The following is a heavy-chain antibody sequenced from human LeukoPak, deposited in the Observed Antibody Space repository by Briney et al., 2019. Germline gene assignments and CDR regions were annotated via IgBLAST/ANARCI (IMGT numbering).Heavy chain of an antibody. V-gene: IGHV3-66*01. Sequence: GRSLRLSCAASGFTVSSNYMNWVRQAPGKGLEWVSVIYSGGSTYYADSAKGRFTISRDNSKNTLYLQMNSLRAEDTAVYYCARDPPYSSSWYYWGQGTLVTVSS. CDR3: ARDPPYSSSWYY. CDR1: GFTVSSNY. CDR2: IYSGGST. D-gene: IGHD6-13*01. J-gene: IGHJ4*02.